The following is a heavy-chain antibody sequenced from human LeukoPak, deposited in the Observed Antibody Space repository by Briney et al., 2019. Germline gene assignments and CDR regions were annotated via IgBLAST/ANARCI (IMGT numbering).Heavy chain of an antibody. J-gene: IGHJ5*02. Sequence: PSETLSLTCTASGGSISSGDYYWGWIRQPPGKGLEWIGYIYYSGSTYYNPSLKSRVTISVDTSKNQFSLKLSSVTAADTAVYYCARGPSYCSGGSCYVSWFDPWGQGTLVTVSS. CDR1: GGSISSGDYY. CDR2: IYYSGST. V-gene: IGHV4-30-4*01. D-gene: IGHD2-15*01. CDR3: ARGPSYCSGGSCYVSWFDP.